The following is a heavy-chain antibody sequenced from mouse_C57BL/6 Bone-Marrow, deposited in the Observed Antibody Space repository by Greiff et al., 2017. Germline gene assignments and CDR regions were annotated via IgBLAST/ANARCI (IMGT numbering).Heavy chain of an antibody. J-gene: IGHJ2*01. V-gene: IGHV5-6*01. CDR2: ISSGGSYT. CDR1: GFTFSSYG. D-gene: IGHD2-5*01. CDR3: ARDYSNPYYFDY. Sequence: EVHLVESGGDLVKPGGSLKLSCAASGFTFSSYGMSWVRQTPDKRLEWVATISSGGSYTYYPDSVKGRFTIARDNAKNTLYLQMSSLKSEDTAMYYCARDYSNPYYFDYWGQGTTLTVSS.